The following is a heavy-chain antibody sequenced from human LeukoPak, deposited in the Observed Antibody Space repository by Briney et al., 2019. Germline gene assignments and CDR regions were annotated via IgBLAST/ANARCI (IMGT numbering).Heavy chain of an antibody. CDR3: ARQTISGSYFGSAFDI. CDR2: YPGDSDT. J-gene: IGHJ3*02. Sequence: YPGDSDTRYSPSFQGQVTISADKSISTAYLQWSSLKASDTAMYYCARQTISGSYFGSAFDIWGQGTMVTVSS. D-gene: IGHD1-26*01. V-gene: IGHV5-51*01.